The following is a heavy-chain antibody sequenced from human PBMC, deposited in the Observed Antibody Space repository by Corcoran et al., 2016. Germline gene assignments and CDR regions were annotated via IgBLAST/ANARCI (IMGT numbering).Heavy chain of an antibody. Sequence: QVQPVELEGGVVQPGRPLRLSCAASGFTFSSYGMHWVRQAPGKGLEWVAVIWYDGSNKYYADSVKGRFTISRDNSKNTLYLQMNSLRAEDTALYYCAREYGSGSYLSLDVWGQGTTVTV. D-gene: IGHD3-10*01. CDR3: AREYGSGSYLSLDV. CDR2: IWYDGSNK. V-gene: IGHV3-33*01. CDR1: GFTFSSYG. J-gene: IGHJ6*02.